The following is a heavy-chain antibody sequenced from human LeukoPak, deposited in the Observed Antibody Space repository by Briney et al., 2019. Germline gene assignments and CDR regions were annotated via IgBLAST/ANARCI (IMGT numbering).Heavy chain of an antibody. D-gene: IGHD3-22*01. Sequence: ASVKVSCKVSGYSFNTLSIHWVRQASGKGLEWLGHVDSEDGETKYEQRFQGRVTMTEDRSTDTAYMELSSLTSEDTAVYYCATDFRAGVIYAFDFWGQGTMVGVYS. CDR2: VDSEDGET. V-gene: IGHV1-24*01. J-gene: IGHJ3*01. CDR1: GYSFNTLS. CDR3: ATDFRAGVIYAFDF.